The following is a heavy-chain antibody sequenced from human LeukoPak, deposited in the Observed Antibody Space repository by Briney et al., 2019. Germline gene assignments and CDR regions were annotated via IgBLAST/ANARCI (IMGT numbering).Heavy chain of an antibody. V-gene: IGHV1-8*02. J-gene: IGHJ4*02. Sequence: ASVKVSCNASGHTFTNYGINWVRQATGQGLEWMGWMNPNSGNTGYAQKFQGRVTMTRNTSISTAYMELSSLRSEDTAVYYCARGYYYDSSGYYIDYWGQGTLVTVSS. CDR2: MNPNSGNT. CDR3: ARGYYYDSSGYYIDY. CDR1: GHTFTNYG. D-gene: IGHD3-22*01.